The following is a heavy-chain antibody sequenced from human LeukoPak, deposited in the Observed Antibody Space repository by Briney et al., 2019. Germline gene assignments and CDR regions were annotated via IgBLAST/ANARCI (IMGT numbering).Heavy chain of an antibody. CDR2: ISAYNGNT. CDR1: GYTFTSYG. V-gene: IGHV1-18*01. CDR3: ARSYYYDSSGYEFDY. Sequence: ASVKVSCKASGYTFTSYGISWVRQAPGQGLEWMGRISAYNGNTNYAQKLQGRVTMTTDTSTSSAYMELRSLRSDDTAVYYCARSYYYDSSGYEFDYWGQGTLVTVSS. D-gene: IGHD3-22*01. J-gene: IGHJ4*02.